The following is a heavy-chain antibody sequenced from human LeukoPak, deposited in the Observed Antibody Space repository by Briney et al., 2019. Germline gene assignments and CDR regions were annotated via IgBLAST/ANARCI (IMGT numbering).Heavy chain of an antibody. CDR2: IFYSGST. J-gene: IGHJ4*02. V-gene: IGHV4-39*01. D-gene: IGHD3-10*01. CDR1: GGSISSSSYY. CDR3: ARVPSRSGAYYFDY. Sequence: SETLSLTCTVSGGSISSSSYYWGWIRQPPGKGLEWIGSIFYSGSTYYNPSLQSRVTISVDTSKNQFSLKLSSVTAADTAVYYCARVPSRSGAYYFDYWGQGTLVTVSS.